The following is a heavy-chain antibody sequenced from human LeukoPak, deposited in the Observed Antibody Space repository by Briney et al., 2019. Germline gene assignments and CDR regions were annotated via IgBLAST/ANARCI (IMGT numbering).Heavy chain of an antibody. Sequence: SETLSLTCTVSSGSISSSSYYWGWIRQPPGKGLEWIGSIYYSGSTYYNPSLKSRVTISVDTSKNQFSLKLSSVTAADTAVYYCARLATIFGVVTTNFDYWGQGTLVTVSS. J-gene: IGHJ4*02. D-gene: IGHD3-3*01. CDR3: ARLATIFGVVTTNFDY. CDR1: SGSISSSSYY. V-gene: IGHV4-39*01. CDR2: IYYSGST.